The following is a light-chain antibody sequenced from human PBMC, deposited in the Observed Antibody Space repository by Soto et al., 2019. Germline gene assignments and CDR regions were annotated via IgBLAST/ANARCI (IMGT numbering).Light chain of an antibody. J-gene: IGKJ2*01. CDR1: QSLSTY. CDR3: HQYGSSHT. CDR2: GAS. V-gene: IGKV3-20*01. Sequence: EIVLTQSPGTLSLSPGERATLSCRASQSLSTYLAWYQQKPGQAPRLLIYGASTRATGIPDRFSGSGSGTDFTLTISRLESEDFAFYYCHQYGSSHTFGQGTKLEIK.